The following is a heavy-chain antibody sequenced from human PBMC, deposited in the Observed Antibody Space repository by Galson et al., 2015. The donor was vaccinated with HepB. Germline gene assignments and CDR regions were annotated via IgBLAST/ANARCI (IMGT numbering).Heavy chain of an antibody. V-gene: IGHV5-51*01. CDR1: GYTFGHYW. D-gene: IGHD1-14*01. CDR3: ARFSAAGFSLNWFDP. Sequence: GAEVKKPGESLKISCRGSGYTFGHYWIGWERQMPGEGLEWMGIIYPDDSTVRYSPSFQGQVTISADKSTAPAYLEWSSLKASDTAMYFCARFSAAGFSLNWFDPWGQGTLVTVSS. CDR2: IYPDDSTV. J-gene: IGHJ5*02.